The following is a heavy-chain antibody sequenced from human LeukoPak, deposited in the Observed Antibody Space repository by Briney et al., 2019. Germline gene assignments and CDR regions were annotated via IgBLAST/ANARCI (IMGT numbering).Heavy chain of an antibody. J-gene: IGHJ1*01. CDR3: ARGEAVAGLAEYFQH. V-gene: IGHV3-7*01. Sequence: GGSLRLSCAASGFTFSSYWMSWVRQAPGKGLEWVANIKQDGSEKYYVDSVKGRFTISRDNAKNSLYLQMNSLRAEDTAVYYCARGEAVAGLAEYFQHWGQGTLDTVSS. CDR1: GFTFSSYW. D-gene: IGHD6-19*01. CDR2: IKQDGSEK.